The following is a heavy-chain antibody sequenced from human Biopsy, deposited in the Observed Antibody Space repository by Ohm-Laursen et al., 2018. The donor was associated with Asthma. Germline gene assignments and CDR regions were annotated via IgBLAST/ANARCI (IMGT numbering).Heavy chain of an antibody. Sequence: SVKASCKASGYTFTGYYMHWVRQAPGQGLEWMGGLIPVLGTPDHAQMFEGRVTITADESTSTAYMELSSLSSEDTAVYYCARGYSGSDRIVYYYSGLEVWGQGTTVTVSS. V-gene: IGHV1-69*13. CDR2: LIPVLGTP. CDR3: ARGYSGSDRIVYYYSGLEV. J-gene: IGHJ6*02. CDR1: GYTFTGYY. D-gene: IGHD5-12*01.